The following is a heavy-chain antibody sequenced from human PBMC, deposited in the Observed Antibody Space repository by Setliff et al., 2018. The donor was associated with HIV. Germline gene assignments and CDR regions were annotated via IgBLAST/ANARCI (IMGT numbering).Heavy chain of an antibody. Sequence: PSETLSLTCTVSGASIRNGFYYWHWIRQPPGKGLEWIGYIYYSGSTYYNPSLKSRVTISVDTSKNQFSLMLSSVTAADTAVYYCARLGDYDSSGYSWFDYWGQGTLVTVSS. J-gene: IGHJ4*02. D-gene: IGHD3-22*01. CDR1: GASIRNGFYY. CDR3: ARLGDYDSSGYSWFDY. V-gene: IGHV4-61*01. CDR2: IYYSGST.